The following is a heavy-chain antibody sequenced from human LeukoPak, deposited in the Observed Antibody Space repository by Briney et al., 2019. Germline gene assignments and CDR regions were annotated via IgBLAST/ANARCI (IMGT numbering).Heavy chain of an antibody. CDR3: VGEAYYDSSASYYFDY. CDR1: GYTFTSYG. V-gene: IGHV1-69*04. CDR2: IIPILGIA. D-gene: IGHD3-22*01. J-gene: IGHJ4*02. Sequence: ASVKVSCKASGYTFTSYGISWVRQAPGQGLEWMGRIIPILGIANYAQKFQGRVTITADKSTSTAYMELSSLRSEDTAVYYCVGEAYYDSSASYYFDYWGQGTLVTVSS.